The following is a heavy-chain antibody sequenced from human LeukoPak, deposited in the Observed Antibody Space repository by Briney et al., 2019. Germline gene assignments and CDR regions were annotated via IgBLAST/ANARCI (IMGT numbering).Heavy chain of an antibody. CDR1: GFTFDNYA. CDR3: AKVRGTYSSGYFFAY. J-gene: IGHJ4*02. D-gene: IGHD6-19*01. Sequence: GRSLRLSCAASGFTFDNYAMPWVRQAPGKGLEWLSIISWNSGYIGYADSVKGRFTISRDNAKKSLDLQMNSLRAEDTAFYYCAKVRGTYSSGYFFAYWGQGTLVTVPS. CDR2: ISWNSGYI. V-gene: IGHV3-9*01.